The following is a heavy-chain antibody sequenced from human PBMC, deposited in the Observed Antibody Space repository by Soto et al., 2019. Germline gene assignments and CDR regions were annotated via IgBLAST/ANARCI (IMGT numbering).Heavy chain of an antibody. CDR2: INHSGST. CDR3: ARAYYIWGSYRSPSTFDY. Sequence: SETLSLTCAVYGGSFSGYYWSWIRQPPGKGLEWIGEINHSGSTNYNPSLKSRVTISVDTSKNQFSLKLSSVTAADTAVYYCARAYYIWGSYRSPSTFDYWGQGTLVTVSS. J-gene: IGHJ4*02. D-gene: IGHD3-16*02. V-gene: IGHV4-34*01. CDR1: GGSFSGYY.